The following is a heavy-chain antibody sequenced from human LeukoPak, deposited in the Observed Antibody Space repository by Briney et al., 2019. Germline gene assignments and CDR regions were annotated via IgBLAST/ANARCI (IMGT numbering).Heavy chain of an antibody. J-gene: IGHJ4*02. CDR1: GFTFTGHY. V-gene: IGHV1-2*02. CDR3: ARVPTWTMVRGVTLSFDY. CDR2: INPNSGGT. Sequence: ASVKVSCKASGFTFTGHYIHWVRQAPGQGLEWMGWINPNSGGTNFAEKFQGRVTMTRDTSISTAYMELSRLRSDDTAVYYCARVPTWTMVRGVTLSFDYWGQGTLVTVSS. D-gene: IGHD3-10*01.